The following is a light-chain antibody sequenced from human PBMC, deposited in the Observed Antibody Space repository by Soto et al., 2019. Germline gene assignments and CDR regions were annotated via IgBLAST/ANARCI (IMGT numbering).Light chain of an antibody. J-gene: IGKJ4*01. CDR2: GAS. Sequence: EIVMTQSPATLSVSPGARATLSCRASQSVGSDLVWYQQKPGQAPRLLIYGASTRATGVPARFSGSGSGTEFTLSISSLQSEHVAVYYCQQYNSWPLTFGGGTKVDIK. V-gene: IGKV3-15*01. CDR1: QSVGSD. CDR3: QQYNSWPLT.